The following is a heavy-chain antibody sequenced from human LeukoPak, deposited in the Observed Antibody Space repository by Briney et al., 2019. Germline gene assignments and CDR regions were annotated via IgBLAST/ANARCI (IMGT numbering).Heavy chain of an antibody. CDR2: IIPIFRTT. J-gene: IGHJ4*02. V-gene: IGHV1-69*13. CDR1: GGTFSSYA. CDR3: TTFYYGSGHSYHFIY. D-gene: IGHD3-10*01. Sequence: ASVKVSCKASGGTFSSYAISWVRQAHGQGLEWMGGIIPIFRTTNYAQKFQGRVTITADESTTTAYMELSSLRSEDTAMYYCTTFYYGSGHSYHFIYWGQGTLVTVSS.